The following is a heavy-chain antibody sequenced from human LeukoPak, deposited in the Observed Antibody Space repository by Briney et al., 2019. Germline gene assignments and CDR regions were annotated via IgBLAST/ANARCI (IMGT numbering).Heavy chain of an antibody. CDR2: IWYDGSNK. CDR1: GFTFSSYG. D-gene: IGHD3-9*01. V-gene: IGHV3-33*01. Sequence: GGSLRLSCAASGFTFSSYGMHWVRQAPGKGLEWVAVIWYDGSNKYYADSVKGRFTISRDNSKNTLYLQMNSLRAEDTAVYHCARGRRLRYFDWLLGPFDYWGQGTLVTVSS. CDR3: ARGRRLRYFDWLLGPFDY. J-gene: IGHJ4*02.